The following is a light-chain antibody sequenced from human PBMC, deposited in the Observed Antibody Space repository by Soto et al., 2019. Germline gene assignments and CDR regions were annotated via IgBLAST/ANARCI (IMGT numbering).Light chain of an antibody. J-gene: IGKJ5*01. CDR1: QSVSSF. CDR2: GAS. V-gene: IGKV3-20*01. Sequence: DIEVTQSPATLSFSPGERDTLSFRASQSVSSFFAWYQQKPGQSPRLLIYGASSRATGIPDRFSGSGSGTDFTLTISRLEPEDFAVYYCQQYGSSPITFGQGTQLEIK. CDR3: QQYGSSPIT.